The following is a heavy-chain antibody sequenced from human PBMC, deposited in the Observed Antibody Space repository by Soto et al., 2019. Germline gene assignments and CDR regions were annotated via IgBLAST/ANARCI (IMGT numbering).Heavy chain of an antibody. D-gene: IGHD3-16*01. Sequence: EVQLVESGGGLVQPGRSLRLACAASGFTFDQYTMHWVRQAPGKGLEWVSSITWHSGTIGYADSVKGRFTISRDNAKNSLYLQMISLRGEDTALYYGAKEMITFGDFNYYYMDVWGNGTTVTVSS. CDR2: ITWHSGTI. CDR3: AKEMITFGDFNYYYMDV. J-gene: IGHJ6*03. V-gene: IGHV3-9*01. CDR1: GFTFDQYT.